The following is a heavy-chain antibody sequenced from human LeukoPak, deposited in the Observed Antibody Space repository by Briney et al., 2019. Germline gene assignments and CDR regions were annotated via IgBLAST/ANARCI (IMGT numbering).Heavy chain of an antibody. CDR2: VFYSGSP. CDR1: GGSISSSNSY. V-gene: IGHV4-39*07. J-gene: IGHJ2*01. CDR3: ARGAFDL. Sequence: SETLSLTCTVSGGSISSSNSYWGWIRQPPGQGLEWIGTVFYSGSPYYNPSLKSRVTISMDTSKNQCSLNLPSVTAADTAVYYCARGAFDLWGRGTLVTVSS.